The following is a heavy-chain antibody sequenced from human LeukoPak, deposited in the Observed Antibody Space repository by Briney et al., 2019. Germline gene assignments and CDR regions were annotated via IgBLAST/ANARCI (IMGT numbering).Heavy chain of an antibody. Sequence: ASVKVSCKASGYTFTGYYMHWVRQAPGQGLEWMGWINPNSGGTNYAQKFQGRVTMTRDTSISTAYMELSRLRSDDTAVYYCARDLGSGELEQYWGQGTTVTVSS. CDR3: ARDLGSGELEQY. D-gene: IGHD1/OR15-1a*01. CDR1: GYTFTGYY. J-gene: IGHJ6*02. V-gene: IGHV1-2*02. CDR2: INPNSGGT.